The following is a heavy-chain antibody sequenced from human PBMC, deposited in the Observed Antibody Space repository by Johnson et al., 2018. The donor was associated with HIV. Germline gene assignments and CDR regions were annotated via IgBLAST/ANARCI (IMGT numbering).Heavy chain of an antibody. Sequence: VQLVESGGGVVQPGRSLRLSCAASGFTFDDYAMHWVRQAPGKGLEWVSGISWNSGSIGYADSVKGRFTISRDNSKNTLYLQMNSLRAEDTAVYYCARDLLWYSGSQLEAFDIWGQGTMVTVSS. CDR1: GFTFDDYA. J-gene: IGHJ3*02. CDR3: ARDLLWYSGSQLEAFDI. CDR2: ISWNSGSI. D-gene: IGHD1-26*01. V-gene: IGHV3-9*01.